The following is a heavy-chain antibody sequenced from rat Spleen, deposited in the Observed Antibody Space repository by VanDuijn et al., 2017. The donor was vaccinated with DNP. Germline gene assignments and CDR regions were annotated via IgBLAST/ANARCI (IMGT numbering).Heavy chain of an antibody. CDR2: ISPTDGAT. J-gene: IGHJ2*01. CDR1: GFTFSNHF. CDR3: ASHYGYLDY. D-gene: IGHD1-11*01. Sequence: EVQLVESGGGLVQPGRSMKLSCAASGFTFSNHFMAWVRQAPTKGLEWVASISPTDGATYYPDSVKGRFTISRDNAKSTLYLQMDSLRSEDTATYYCASHYGYLDYWGQGVMVTVSS. V-gene: IGHV5-25*01.